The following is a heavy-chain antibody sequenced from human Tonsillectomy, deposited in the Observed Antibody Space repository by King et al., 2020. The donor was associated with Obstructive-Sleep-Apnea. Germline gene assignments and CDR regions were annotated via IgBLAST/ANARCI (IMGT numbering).Heavy chain of an antibody. CDR1: GGSISSYY. CDR2: IYYSGST. V-gene: IGHV4-59*08. CDR3: ARVCPYYYDSSGYPYWYFDL. D-gene: IGHD3-22*01. Sequence: VQLQESGPGLVKPSETLSLTCTVSGGSISSYYWSWIRQPPGKGLEWIGCIYYSGSTNYNPSLKSRVTISVDTSKNQFSLKLSSVTAADTAVYYCARVCPYYYDSSGYPYWYFDLWGCGTLVTVSS. J-gene: IGHJ2*01.